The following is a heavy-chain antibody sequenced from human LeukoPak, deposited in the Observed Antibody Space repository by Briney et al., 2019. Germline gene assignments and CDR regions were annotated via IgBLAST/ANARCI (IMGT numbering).Heavy chain of an antibody. CDR3: ARGVGATVYYFDY. D-gene: IGHD1-26*01. CDR1: GGSISSYY. J-gene: IGHJ4*02. CDR2: IYYSGST. Sequence: PSETLSLTCTVSGGSISSYYWSWIRQPPGKGLEWIGYIYYSGSTNYNPSLKSRVTISVDTSKNQFSLKLSSVTAADTAVYYCARGVGATVYYFDYWGQGTLVTVSS. V-gene: IGHV4-59*01.